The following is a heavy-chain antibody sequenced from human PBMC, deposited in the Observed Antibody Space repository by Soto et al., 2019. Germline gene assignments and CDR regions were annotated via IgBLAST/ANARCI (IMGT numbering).Heavy chain of an antibody. CDR1: GGSFSGYY. J-gene: IGHJ4*02. Sequence: PSETLSLTCAVYGGSFSGYYWSWIRQPPGKGLEWIGEINHSGSTNYNPSLKSRVTISVDTSKNQFSLKLSSVTAADTAVYYCASEIGGPSYYFDYWGQGTLVTVSS. V-gene: IGHV4-34*01. D-gene: IGHD2-15*01. CDR2: INHSGST. CDR3: ASEIGGPSYYFDY.